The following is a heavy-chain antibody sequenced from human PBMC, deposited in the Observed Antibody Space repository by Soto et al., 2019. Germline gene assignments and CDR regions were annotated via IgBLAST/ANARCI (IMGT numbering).Heavy chain of an antibody. J-gene: IGHJ4*02. V-gene: IGHV1-2*02. CDR3: ARPPGYISDWYYFDL. D-gene: IGHD3-9*01. Sequence: ASVMVSFPASGHTYINYYMHLVRQAPRQGFEWLGRISPKSGATNYAQKFQGRVTMTWDTSLNTAYMELSSLISEDTAVYYCARPPGYISDWYYFDLWGQGTLVNV. CDR2: ISPKSGAT. CDR1: GHTYINYY.